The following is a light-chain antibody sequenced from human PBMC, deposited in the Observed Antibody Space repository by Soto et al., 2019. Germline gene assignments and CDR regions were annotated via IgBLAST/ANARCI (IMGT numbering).Light chain of an antibody. J-gene: IGLJ2*01. CDR3: CSYAGSSTWV. CDR2: EGS. CDR1: SSDVGSYNL. Sequence: QSALTQRASVSGSPGQSITISYTGTSSDVGSYNLVSWYQQHPGKAPKLMIYEGSKRPSGVSNRFSGSKSGNTASLTISGLQAEDEAEYYCCSYAGSSTWVVGGGTKLTVL. V-gene: IGLV2-23*01.